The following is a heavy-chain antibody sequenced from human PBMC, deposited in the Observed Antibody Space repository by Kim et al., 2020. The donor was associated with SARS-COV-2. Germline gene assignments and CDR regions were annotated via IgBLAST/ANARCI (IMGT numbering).Heavy chain of an antibody. Sequence: KYYVDSVKGRFTISRDNAKNSLYLQMNSLRAEDTAVYYCAREGSWFLFDYWGQGTLVTVSS. D-gene: IGHD6-13*01. V-gene: IGHV3-7*03. CDR3: AREGSWFLFDY. J-gene: IGHJ4*02. CDR2: K.